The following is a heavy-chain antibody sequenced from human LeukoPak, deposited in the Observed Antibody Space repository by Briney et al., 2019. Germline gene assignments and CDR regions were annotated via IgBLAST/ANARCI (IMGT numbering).Heavy chain of an antibody. Sequence: GESLKISCPVSGFTFSSNAMSWVRQAPGKGLEWVSAISGSGGSTYYAESVKGRFTISRDNSKNTLYLQMNSLRAEDTAVYYCARPTYSGSYYWFDYWGQGTLVTVSS. CDR3: ARPTYSGSYYWFDY. V-gene: IGHV3-23*01. D-gene: IGHD1-26*01. CDR1: GFTFSSNA. CDR2: ISGSGGST. J-gene: IGHJ4*02.